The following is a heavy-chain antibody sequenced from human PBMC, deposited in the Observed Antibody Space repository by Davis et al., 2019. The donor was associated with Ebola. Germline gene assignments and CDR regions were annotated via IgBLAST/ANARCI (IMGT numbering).Heavy chain of an antibody. Sequence: GASLKTSCYGSGFSFTHYWIGWVRPVPGKGLEWMGISYPGDSDTRYSPSFQGQVTMSADKSISTAYLQWSSLNASDTAMYYCARAPGYCISASRTCQFDYWGQGTLLTVSS. CDR3: ARAPGYCISASRTCQFDY. J-gene: IGHJ4*02. CDR1: GFSFTHYW. CDR2: SYPGDSDT. V-gene: IGHV5-51*06. D-gene: IGHD2-2*01.